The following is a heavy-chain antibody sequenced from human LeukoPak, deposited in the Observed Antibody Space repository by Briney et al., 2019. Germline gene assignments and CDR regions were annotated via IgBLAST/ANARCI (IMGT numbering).Heavy chain of an antibody. CDR2: ISSSGSTL. CDR3: AGSILTGYPPFDC. J-gene: IGHJ4*02. CDR1: GFTFSSSG. V-gene: IGHV3-48*03. D-gene: IGHD3-9*01. Sequence: GGSLRLSWAASGFTFSSSGVSWVRQAGGKGREWGSYISSSGSTLYYAASVKGRFTISRDNAKNSLYLQMNSLRAEDTAVYYCAGSILTGYPPFDCWGQGTLVTVSS.